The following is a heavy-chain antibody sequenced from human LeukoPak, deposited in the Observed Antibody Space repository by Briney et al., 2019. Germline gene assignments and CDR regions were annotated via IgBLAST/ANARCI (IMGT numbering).Heavy chain of an antibody. V-gene: IGHV1-8*01. J-gene: IGHJ6*03. CDR1: GYTFASYD. CDR3: ARGAILLWFGELLIDYYYYYMDV. Sequence: GASVEVSCKASGYTFASYDINWLRQATGQGLEWMGWMNPNSGNTGYAQKFQGRVTMTRNTSISTAYMELSSLRSEDTAVYYCARGAILLWFGELLIDYYYYYMDVWGKGTTVTVSS. CDR2: MNPNSGNT. D-gene: IGHD3-10*01.